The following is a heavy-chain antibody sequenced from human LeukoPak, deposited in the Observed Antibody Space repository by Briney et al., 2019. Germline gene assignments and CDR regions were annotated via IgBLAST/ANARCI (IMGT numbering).Heavy chain of an antibody. V-gene: IGHV3-30*03. CDR3: ARERNTAIVTAFDI. Sequence: GGSLRLSCAASGFTFSSYGMHWVRQAPGKGLEWVAVISYDGSNKYYADSVKGRFTVSRDNSKNTLYLQMNSLRAEDTAVYFCARERNTAIVTAFDIWGQGTMVTVSS. J-gene: IGHJ3*02. CDR2: ISYDGSNK. CDR1: GFTFSSYG. D-gene: IGHD5-18*01.